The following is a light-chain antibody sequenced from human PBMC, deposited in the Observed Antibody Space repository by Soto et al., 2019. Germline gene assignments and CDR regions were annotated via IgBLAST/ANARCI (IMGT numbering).Light chain of an antibody. V-gene: IGKV4-1*01. Sequence: DIVMTQSPDSLAVSLGERATINCKSSQSVLFSSNNRNYLAWYQQKPGQPPKLLIYWASTRESGVPDRLSGSGSGTDFTLTISSLQAEDVALYFCQQYYSTPRTFGQGTRWIS. CDR1: QSVLFSSNNRNY. CDR2: WAS. CDR3: QQYYSTPRT. J-gene: IGKJ1*01.